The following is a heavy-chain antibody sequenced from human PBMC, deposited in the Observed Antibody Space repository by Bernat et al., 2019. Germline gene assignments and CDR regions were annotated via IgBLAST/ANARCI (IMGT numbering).Heavy chain of an antibody. Sequence: EVQLVESGGGLVQPGGSLRLSCAASGFTVSSNYMSWVRQAPGKGLEWVSVIYSGGSTYYAESVKGRFTISRDNSKNTLYLQMNSLRAEDTAVYYCARDLPRPDDYYYYGMDVWGQGTTVTVSS. CDR2: IYSGGST. CDR3: ARDLPRPDDYYYYGMDV. D-gene: IGHD5-24*01. J-gene: IGHJ6*02. V-gene: IGHV3-66*02. CDR1: GFTVSSNY.